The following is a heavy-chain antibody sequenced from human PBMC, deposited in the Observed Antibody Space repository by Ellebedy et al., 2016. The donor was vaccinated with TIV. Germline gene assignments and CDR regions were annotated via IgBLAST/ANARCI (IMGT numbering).Heavy chain of an antibody. V-gene: IGHV3-72*01. Sequence: GESLKISXATSGFTFSDEHMDWVRQAPGKGLEWVGRSKNKGNNYATQYAASVKGRFTISRDDSTNSLYLQMNSLRTEDTAIYYCTKTFYFGWGQGTLVIVSS. J-gene: IGHJ4*02. CDR3: TKTFYFG. CDR1: GFTFSDEH. D-gene: IGHD3-10*01. CDR2: SKNKGNNYAT.